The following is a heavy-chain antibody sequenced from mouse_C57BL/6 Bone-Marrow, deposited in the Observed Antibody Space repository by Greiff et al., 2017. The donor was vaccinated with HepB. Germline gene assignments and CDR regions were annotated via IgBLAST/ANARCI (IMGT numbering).Heavy chain of an antibody. V-gene: IGHV1-55*01. CDR2: IYPGSGST. D-gene: IGHD1-1*01. CDR3: AREDGSGPMDY. J-gene: IGHJ4*01. Sequence: QVHVKQPGAELVKPGASVKMSCKASGYTFTSYWITWVKQRPGQGLEWIGDIYPGSGSTNYNEKFKSKATLTVDTSSSTAYMQLSSLTSEDSAVYYCAREDGSGPMDYWGQGTSVTVSS. CDR1: GYTFTSYW.